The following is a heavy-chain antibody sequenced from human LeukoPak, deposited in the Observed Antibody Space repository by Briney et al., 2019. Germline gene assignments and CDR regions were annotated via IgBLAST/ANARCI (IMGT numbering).Heavy chain of an antibody. CDR2: INHSGST. CDR1: GGSFSGYY. V-gene: IGHV4-34*01. D-gene: IGHD2-15*01. J-gene: IGHJ5*02. CDR3: ARGCSGGSCWFDP. Sequence: PSETLSLTCAVYGGSFSGYYWSWIRQPPGKGLEWIGEINHSGSTNYNPSLKSRVTISVDTSKNQFSLKLSSVTAADTAVYYCARGCSGGSCWFDPWGQGTLVTVSS.